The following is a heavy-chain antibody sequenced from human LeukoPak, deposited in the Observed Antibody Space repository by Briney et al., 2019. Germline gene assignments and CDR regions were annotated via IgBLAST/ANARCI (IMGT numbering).Heavy chain of an antibody. Sequence: GGSLRLSCAASGFTFSSYGIHWVRQAPGKGLEWVAVIWYDGNNKYYADSVKGRFTISRDSSKNTMYLQMNSLRAEDTAVYYCAREHTTVTSLLDYWGQGTLVTVSS. J-gene: IGHJ4*02. CDR3: AREHTTVTSLLDY. CDR2: IWYDGNNK. D-gene: IGHD4-17*01. CDR1: GFTFSSYG. V-gene: IGHV3-33*01.